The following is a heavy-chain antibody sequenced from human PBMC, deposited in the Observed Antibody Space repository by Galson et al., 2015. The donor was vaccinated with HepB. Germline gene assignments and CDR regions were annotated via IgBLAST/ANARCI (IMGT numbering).Heavy chain of an antibody. V-gene: IGHV3-23*01. CDR1: GFTFSSYA. CDR2: ISGSGGST. CDR3: AKIRFYDSSGYYYDIPNDAFDI. Sequence: SLRLSCAASGFTFSSYAMSWVRQAPGKGLEWVSAISGSGGSTYYADSVKGRFTISRDNSKNTLYLQMNSLRAEDTAVYYCAKIRFYDSSGYYYDIPNDAFDIWGQGTMVTVSS. J-gene: IGHJ3*02. D-gene: IGHD3-22*01.